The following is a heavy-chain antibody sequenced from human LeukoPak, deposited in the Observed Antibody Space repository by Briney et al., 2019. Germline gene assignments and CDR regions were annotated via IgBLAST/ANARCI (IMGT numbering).Heavy chain of an antibody. CDR1: GGSISSYY. Sequence: LETLSLTCTVSGGSISSYYWSWIRQPPGKGLEWIGYIYYSGSTNYNPSLKSRVTISVDTSKNQFSLKLSSVTAADTAVYYCARHFGLGPFDYWGQGTLVTVPS. CDR2: IYYSGST. J-gene: IGHJ4*02. V-gene: IGHV4-59*08. CDR3: ARHFGLGPFDY. D-gene: IGHD3-16*01.